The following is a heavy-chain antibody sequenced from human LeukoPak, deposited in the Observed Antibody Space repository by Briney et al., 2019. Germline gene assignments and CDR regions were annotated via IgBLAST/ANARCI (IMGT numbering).Heavy chain of an antibody. J-gene: IGHJ4*01. D-gene: IGHD4-17*01. CDR1: GYTFTSYA. V-gene: IGHV1-18*01. CDR2: ISAYNGNT. CDR3: ARDWSYGDYAEQTIDY. Sequence: ASVKVSCKASGYTFTSYAMNWVRQAPGQGLEWMGWISAYNGNTNYPQKLQGRLTMTTDTSTSTAYMELRSLRSDDTAVYYCARDWSYGDYAEQTIDYWGHGTLVTVSS.